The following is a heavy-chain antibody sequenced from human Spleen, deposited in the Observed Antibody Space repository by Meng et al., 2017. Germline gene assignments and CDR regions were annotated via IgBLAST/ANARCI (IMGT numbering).Heavy chain of an antibody. CDR3: ARGHVAAAGAFDI. CDR2: IYPGDSDT. D-gene: IGHD6-13*01. V-gene: IGHV5-51*01. J-gene: IGHJ3*02. CDR1: GYSFPSSW. Sequence: GESLKISCQGFGYSFPSSWIAWVRQMPGKGLEWMGVIYPGDSDTRYSPSFQGQVTISADKSITTAYLQWSGLKASDTAMYYCARGHVAAAGAFDIWGQGTMVTVSS.